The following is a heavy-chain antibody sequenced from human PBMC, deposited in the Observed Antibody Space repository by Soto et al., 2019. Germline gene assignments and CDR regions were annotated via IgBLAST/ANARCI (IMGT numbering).Heavy chain of an antibody. V-gene: IGHV4-4*07. J-gene: IGHJ4*02. CDR1: GGSISSYY. CDR2: IYTSGST. Sequence: SETLSLTCTVSGGSISSYYWSWIRQPAGKGLEWIGRIYTSGSTNYNPSLKSRVTMSVDTSKNQFSLKLSSVTAADTAMYYCARDQQYYDSSGFYSDAFDYWGQGTLVTVSS. CDR3: ARDQQYYDSSGFYSDAFDY. D-gene: IGHD3-22*01.